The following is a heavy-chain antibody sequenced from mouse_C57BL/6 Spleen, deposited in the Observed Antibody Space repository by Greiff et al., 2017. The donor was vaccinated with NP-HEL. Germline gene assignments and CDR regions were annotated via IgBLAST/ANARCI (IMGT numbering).Heavy chain of an antibody. CDR2: INPNNGGT. D-gene: IGHD2-3*01. Sequence: VQLQQSGPELVKPGASVKISCKASGYTFTDYYMNWVKQSHGKSLEWIGDINPNNGGTSYNQKFKGKATLTVDKSSSTAYMELRSLTSEDSAVYYCARSYDGYYFDVWGTGTTVTVSS. V-gene: IGHV1-26*01. CDR3: ARSYDGYYFDV. CDR1: GYTFTDYY. J-gene: IGHJ1*03.